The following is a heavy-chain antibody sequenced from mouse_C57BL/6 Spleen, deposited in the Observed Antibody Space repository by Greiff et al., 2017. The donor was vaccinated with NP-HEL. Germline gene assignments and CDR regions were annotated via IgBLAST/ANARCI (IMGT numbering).Heavy chain of an antibody. D-gene: IGHD1-1*01. V-gene: IGHV1-59*01. CDR3: ARCTTVVDFDY. Sequence: VQLHQPGAELVRPGTSVKLSCKASGYTFTSYWMHWVKQRPGQGLEWLGVIAPSDSYTNYNQKFKGKATLTVDTSSSPAYMQLSSLTSEDSAVYDCARCTTVVDFDYWGQGTTLTVSS. CDR1: GYTFTSYW. CDR2: IAPSDSYT. J-gene: IGHJ2*01.